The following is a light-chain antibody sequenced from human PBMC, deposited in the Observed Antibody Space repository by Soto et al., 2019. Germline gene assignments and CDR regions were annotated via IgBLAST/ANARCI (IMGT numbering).Light chain of an antibody. Sequence: EIVLTQSPVALSLSPGERATLSCRASQSVSSTLLTWYQQKPGQAPRLLIYGVSSRATGIPDRFSGSGSGTDFTLTISRLEPKDFAVYFCQHYGDSSWTFGQGTKVDIK. CDR2: GVS. CDR1: QSVSSTL. CDR3: QHYGDSSWT. V-gene: IGKV3-20*01. J-gene: IGKJ1*01.